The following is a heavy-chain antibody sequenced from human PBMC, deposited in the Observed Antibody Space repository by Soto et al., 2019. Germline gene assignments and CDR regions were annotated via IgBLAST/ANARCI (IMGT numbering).Heavy chain of an antibody. J-gene: IGHJ6*02. CDR2: INPNSGGT. CDR3: ASGVEFDWLFPSIGWYYGMDV. D-gene: IGHD3-9*01. CDR1: GYTFTGYY. Sequence: GASVKVSCKASGYTFTGYYMHWVRQAPGQGLEWMGWINPNSGGTNYAQKFQGRVTMTRDTSISTAYMELSRLRSDDTAVCYCASGVEFDWLFPSIGWYYGMDVWGQGTTVTVSS. V-gene: IGHV1-2*02.